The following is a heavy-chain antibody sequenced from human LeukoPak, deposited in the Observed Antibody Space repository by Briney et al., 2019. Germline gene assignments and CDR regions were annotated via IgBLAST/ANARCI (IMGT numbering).Heavy chain of an antibody. CDR1: GYTFTSCG. CDR2: ISAYNGNT. J-gene: IGHJ6*03. Sequence: GASVKVSCKASGYTFTSCGISWVRQAPGQGLEWMGWISAYNGNTNYAQKLQGRVTMTTDTSTSTAYMELRSLRSDDTAVYYCARDVMGVPNYYYYYMDVWGKGTTVTVSS. V-gene: IGHV1-18*01. D-gene: IGHD1-26*01. CDR3: ARDVMGVPNYYYYYMDV.